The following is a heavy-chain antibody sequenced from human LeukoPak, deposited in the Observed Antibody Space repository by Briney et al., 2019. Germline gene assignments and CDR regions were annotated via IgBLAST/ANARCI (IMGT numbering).Heavy chain of an antibody. Sequence: SETLSLTCTVFGGSISSVSHYWNWIRHSAGKGLEWIGRVYSTGRTVYNPSLKSRVTIALDTSKNQFSLNLSSVTAADTAVYYCAKSGGPDYYDSSAFDIWGQGTMVTVSS. J-gene: IGHJ3*02. D-gene: IGHD3-22*01. V-gene: IGHV4-61*02. CDR3: AKSGGPDYYDSSAFDI. CDR2: VYSTGRT. CDR1: GGSISSVSHY.